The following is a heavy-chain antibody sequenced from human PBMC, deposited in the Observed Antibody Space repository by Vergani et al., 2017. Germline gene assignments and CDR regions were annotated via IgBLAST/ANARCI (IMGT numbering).Heavy chain of an antibody. CDR3: ARHGGSVNYYHLFDS. CDR1: NYSIGREYF. J-gene: IGHJ4*02. Sequence: QVPLQESGPGLVKPSETLYLPCRVSNYSIGREYFWGWIRRSPGKGLEYIASIYHGGMTYCNPSLKSRDTISVDTSEHVFSLRLTSVTAADPALYHCARHGGSVNYYHLFDSWGQGTLVIVSS. V-gene: IGHV4-38-2*01. D-gene: IGHD3-3*01. CDR2: IYHGGMT.